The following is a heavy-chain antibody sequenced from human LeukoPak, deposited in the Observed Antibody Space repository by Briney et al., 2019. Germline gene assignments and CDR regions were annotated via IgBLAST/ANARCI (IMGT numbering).Heavy chain of an antibody. V-gene: IGHV4-34*01. CDR3: ARLQSPGYYDSGSYPYYYYYYIDV. Sequence: SETLSLTCAVYGGSFSGYYWSWIRQPPGKGLEWVGEINHSGSTNYNLSLRSRVTILVDTSKKQFSLNLSSVTAADTAVYYCARLQSPGYYDSGSYPYYYYYYIDVWGKGTTVTISS. J-gene: IGHJ6*03. CDR2: INHSGST. D-gene: IGHD3-10*01. CDR1: GGSFSGYY.